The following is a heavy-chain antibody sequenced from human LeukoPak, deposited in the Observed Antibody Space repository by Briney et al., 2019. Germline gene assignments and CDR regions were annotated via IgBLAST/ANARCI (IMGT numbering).Heavy chain of an antibody. CDR1: GGAFSSYA. CDR2: IIPIFGTA. J-gene: IGHJ3*02. CDR3: AREHCSSTSCYDAFDI. Sequence: SVKVSCKASGGAFSSYAISWVRQAPGQGLEWMGGIIPIFGTANYAQKFQGRVTITTDESTSTAYMELSSLRSEDTAVYYCAREHCSSTSCYDAFDIWGQGTMVTVSS. V-gene: IGHV1-69*05. D-gene: IGHD2-2*01.